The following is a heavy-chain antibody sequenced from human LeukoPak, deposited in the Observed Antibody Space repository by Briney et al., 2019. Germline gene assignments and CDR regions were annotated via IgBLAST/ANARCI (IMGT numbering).Heavy chain of an antibody. CDR2: INHSGST. D-gene: IGHD2-2*01. CDR3: ARSGASCHYYFDY. V-gene: IGHV4-34*01. CDR1: GGSFRGYY. J-gene: IGHJ4*02. Sequence: SETLSLTRAVYGGSFRGYYWSWVRQPPGKGVEWVGEINHSGSTNYNPSLNSRVTISVDSSKNQFSLKLSSVTAADTAVYYCARSGASCHYYFDYWGQGTLVTVSS.